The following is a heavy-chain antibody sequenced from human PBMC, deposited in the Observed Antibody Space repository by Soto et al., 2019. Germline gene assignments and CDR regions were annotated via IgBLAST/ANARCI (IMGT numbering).Heavy chain of an antibody. CDR2: IHTSGQAT. D-gene: IGHD2-15*01. V-gene: IGHV3-64D*06. J-gene: IGHJ6*01. CDR3: VKARAKNCNIAACALWMDA. CDR1: GIVFKSHS. Sequence: PGGSLRLSGSVSGIVFKSHSMHWVRQPPGKGLEYVSSIHTSGQATFYADAVKSRFTVSRDNSKNALDLELTSLKHEDTAVYYCVKARAKNCNIAACALWMDAWGQGNTVTVSS.